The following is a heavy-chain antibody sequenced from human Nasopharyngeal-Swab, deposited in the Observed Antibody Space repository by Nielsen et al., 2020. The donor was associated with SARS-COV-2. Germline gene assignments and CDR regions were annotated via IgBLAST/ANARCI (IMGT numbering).Heavy chain of an antibody. J-gene: IGHJ6*02. V-gene: IGHV5-51*01. D-gene: IGHD3-10*01. CDR3: ARTMVRGVISYYYYGMDV. Sequence: VRQMPGKGLEWMGIIYPGDSDTRYSPSFQGQVTISADKSISTAYLQWSSLKASDTAMYYCARTMVRGVISYYYYGMDVWGQGTTVTVSS. CDR2: IYPGDSDT.